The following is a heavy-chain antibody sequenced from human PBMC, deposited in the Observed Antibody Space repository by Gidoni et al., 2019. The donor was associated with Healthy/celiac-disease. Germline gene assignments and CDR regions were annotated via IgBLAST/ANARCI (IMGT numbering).Heavy chain of an antibody. CDR3: ASVPSGGADAFDV. CDR2: IYHSGSA. Sequence: VRQPPGKGLEWIGEIYHSGSANYNPSLKSRVTISVDKSKNQFSLKLSSVTAADTAVYYCASVPSGGADAFDVWGQGTMVTVSS. J-gene: IGHJ3*01. V-gene: IGHV4-4*02. D-gene: IGHD3-10*01.